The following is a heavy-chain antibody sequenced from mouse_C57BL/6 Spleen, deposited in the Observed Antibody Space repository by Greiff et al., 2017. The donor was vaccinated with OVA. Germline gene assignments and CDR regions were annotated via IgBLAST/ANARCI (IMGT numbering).Heavy chain of an antibody. CDR1: GFTFSDYG. CDR2: ISSGSSTI. V-gene: IGHV5-17*01. Sequence: EVHLVESGGGLVKPGGSLKLSCAASGFTFSDYGMHWVRQAPEKGLEWVAYISSGSSTIYYADTVKGRFTISRDNAKNTLFLQITSLRSEDTAMYYCARTGTEGYFDVWGTGTTVTVSS. J-gene: IGHJ1*03. D-gene: IGHD4-1*01. CDR3: ARTGTEGYFDV.